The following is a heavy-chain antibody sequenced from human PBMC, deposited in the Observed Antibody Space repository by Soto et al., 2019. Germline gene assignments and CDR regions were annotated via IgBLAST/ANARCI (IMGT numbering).Heavy chain of an antibody. CDR1: GGSISSYY. CDR3: ARGSLGSSDTAMVPRDNWFDP. CDR2: IYYSGST. D-gene: IGHD5-18*01. J-gene: IGHJ5*02. Sequence: SETLSLTCTVSGGSISSYYWSWIRQPPGKGLEWIGYIYYSGSTNYNPSLKSRVTISVDTSKNQFSLKLSSVTAADTAVYYCARGSLGSSDTAMVPRDNWFDPWGQGTLVTVSS. V-gene: IGHV4-59*01.